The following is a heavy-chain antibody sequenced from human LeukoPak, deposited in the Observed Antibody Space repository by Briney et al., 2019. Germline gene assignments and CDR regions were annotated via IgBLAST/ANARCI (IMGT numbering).Heavy chain of an antibody. J-gene: IGHJ4*02. D-gene: IGHD6-13*01. CDR3: AKDPRRYSRTGGYFDY. CDR1: GFTFSTYG. CDR2: IRYDGSNK. V-gene: IGHV3-30*02. Sequence: GGSLRLSCAASGFTFSTYGMHWVRQAPGKGLELVAFIRYDGSNKYYADSVKGRFTISRDNSKNTLYLQMNSLRAEDTAVYYCAKDPRRYSRTGGYFDYWGQGTLVTVSS.